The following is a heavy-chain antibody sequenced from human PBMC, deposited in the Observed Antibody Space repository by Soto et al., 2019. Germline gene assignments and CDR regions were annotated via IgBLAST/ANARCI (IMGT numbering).Heavy chain of an antibody. CDR2: ISSSGAGT. D-gene: IGHD3-22*01. Sequence: EVQLLDSGGGLVQPGGSLRLSCAASGFTFSTYAMTWVRQAPGKGLEWVSTISSSGAGTYYADSVRGRFTISRDNSKSTLYLQMNSLRDEDTALYCCARGVRRDSRGLTDYWGQGTLVTVSS. J-gene: IGHJ4*02. V-gene: IGHV3-23*01. CDR3: ARGVRRDSRGLTDY. CDR1: GFTFSTYA.